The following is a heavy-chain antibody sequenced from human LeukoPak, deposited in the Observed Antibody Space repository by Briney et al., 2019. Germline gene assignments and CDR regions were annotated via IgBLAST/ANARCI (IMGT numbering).Heavy chain of an antibody. CDR2: ISYDGSNK. V-gene: IGHV3-30*18. D-gene: IGHD3-10*01. CDR1: GFTFSSYG. CDR3: AKDQDGVEVVLLHDAFDI. Sequence: GRSLRLSCAASGFTFSSYGMHWVRQAPGKGLEWVAVISYDGSNKYYADSVKGRFTISRDNSKNTLNLQMNSLRAEDTAVYYCAKDQDGVEVVLLHDAFDIWGQGTMVTVSS. J-gene: IGHJ3*02.